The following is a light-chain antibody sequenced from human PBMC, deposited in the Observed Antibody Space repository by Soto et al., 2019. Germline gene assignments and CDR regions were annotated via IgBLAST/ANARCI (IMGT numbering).Light chain of an antibody. J-gene: IGKJ4*01. CDR3: QQRSNWPLLT. V-gene: IGKV3-11*01. CDR1: QSVSSY. Sequence: EIELTQSPATLSLSPGERATLSCRASQSVSSYLAWYQQKPGQAPRLLIYDASSRATGIPARFSGSGSGTDFTLTISSLEPEDFAVYYCQQRSNWPLLTFGGGTKVDIK. CDR2: DAS.